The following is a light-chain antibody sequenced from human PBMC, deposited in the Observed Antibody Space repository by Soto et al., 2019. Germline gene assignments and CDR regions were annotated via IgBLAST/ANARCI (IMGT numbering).Light chain of an antibody. V-gene: IGLV2-14*03. CDR1: SSDVGGYNY. J-gene: IGLJ3*02. Sequence: QSVLTQPASVSGSPGQSITISCTGTSSDVGGYNYVSWYQHHPGKVPKLMIYDVSNRPSGVSNRFSGSKSGNTASLTISGLQAEDEADYYCSSYTSSSTRVFGGGTQLTVL. CDR3: SSYTSSSTRV. CDR2: DVS.